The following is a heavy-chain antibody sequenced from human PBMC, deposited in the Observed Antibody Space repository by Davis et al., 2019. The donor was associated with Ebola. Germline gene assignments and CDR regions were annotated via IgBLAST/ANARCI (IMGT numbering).Heavy chain of an antibody. CDR1: ELTLSARR. Sequence: ESLNISCEASELTLSARRMGWLRQATGKGLEWVADINEDGSQINYVDSVKVRFTISRDNARNSLFLHMNSLRTEDTAVYYCGAGSGWIFSYWGQGALVTVSS. CDR3: GAGSGWIFSY. D-gene: IGHD3-3*01. J-gene: IGHJ4*02. CDR2: INEDGSQI. V-gene: IGHV3-7*01.